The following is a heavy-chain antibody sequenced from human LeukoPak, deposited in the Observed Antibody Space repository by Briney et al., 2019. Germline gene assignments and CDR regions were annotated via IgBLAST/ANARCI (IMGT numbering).Heavy chain of an antibody. Sequence: GGSLRLSCAASGFTIGPYAMYWVRQGPGRGLEWVSVIKADGSGTFADSVRGRFTTSRDNSKNSLYLQMNSRTSEDTALYYCATWAFYHNLDVWGQGTTVIVSS. CDR3: ATWAFYHNLDV. CDR1: GFTIGPYA. D-gene: IGHD2/OR15-2a*01. CDR2: IKADGSGT. J-gene: IGHJ6*02. V-gene: IGHV3-43*02.